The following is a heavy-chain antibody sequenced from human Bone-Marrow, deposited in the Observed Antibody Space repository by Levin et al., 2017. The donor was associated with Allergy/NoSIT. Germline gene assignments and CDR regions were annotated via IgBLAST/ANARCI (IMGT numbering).Heavy chain of an antibody. V-gene: IGHV3-7*01. D-gene: IGHD6-6*01. CDR3: AREGDYSSSSRAIPVLDY. CDR2: IKQDGSEK. CDR1: GFTFSSYW. Sequence: GGSLRLSCAASGFTFSSYWMSWVRQAPGKGLEWVANIKQDGSEKYYVDSVKGRFTISRDNAKNSLYLQMNSLRAEDTAVYYCAREGDYSSSSRAIPVLDYWGQGTLVTVSS. J-gene: IGHJ4*02.